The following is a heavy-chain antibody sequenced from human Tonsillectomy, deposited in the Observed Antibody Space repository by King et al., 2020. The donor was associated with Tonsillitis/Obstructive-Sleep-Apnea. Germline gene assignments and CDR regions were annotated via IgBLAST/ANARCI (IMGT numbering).Heavy chain of an antibody. D-gene: IGHD2-2*01. Sequence: QLVQSGGGLVKPGGSLRLYCAAPGFTFMEDNMSWIGRAPWKGLEGGAYSSSSSSYTNYADSVMGRFTISRDNAKNSLYLQMNSLRAEDTAVYYCARGTQGYCSSTSCPSYYFDYWGQGTLVTVSS. J-gene: IGHJ4*02. CDR2: SSSSSSYT. CDR3: ARGTQGYCSSTSCPSYYFDY. V-gene: IGHV3-11*05. CDR1: GFTFMEDN.